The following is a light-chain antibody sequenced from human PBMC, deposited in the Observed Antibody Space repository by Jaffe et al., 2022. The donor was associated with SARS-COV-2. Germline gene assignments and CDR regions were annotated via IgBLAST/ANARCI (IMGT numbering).Light chain of an antibody. CDR3: STWDDSLNAGV. V-gene: IGLV1-44*01. Sequence: QSVLTQPPSASGTPGQRVTISCSGTSSNVGSNAVNWYQQFPQAAPKLLIYRTSQRPSGVPGRFSGSKSGTSASLAISGLQSEDEADYYCSTWDDSLNAGVFGGGTKLTVL. CDR2: RTS. J-gene: IGLJ3*02. CDR1: SSNVGSNA.